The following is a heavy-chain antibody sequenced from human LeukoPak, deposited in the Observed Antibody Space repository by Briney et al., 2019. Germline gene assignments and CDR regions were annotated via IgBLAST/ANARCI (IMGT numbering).Heavy chain of an antibody. CDR2: LYSGGET. V-gene: IGHV3-53*01. J-gene: IGHJ4*02. D-gene: IGHD6-19*01. CDR3: ASIGSSGWYFDY. CDR1: GFTVSSNY. Sequence: GGSLRLSCAASGFTVSSNYMNWVRQAPGKGLEWVSVLYSGGETYYADSVKGRFTISRDNSKNTLYLQMNSLRAEDTAVYYCASIGSSGWYFDYWGQGALVTVSS.